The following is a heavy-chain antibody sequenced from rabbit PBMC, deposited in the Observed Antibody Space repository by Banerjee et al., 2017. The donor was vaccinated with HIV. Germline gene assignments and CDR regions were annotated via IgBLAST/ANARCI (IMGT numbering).Heavy chain of an antibody. D-gene: IGHD1-1*01. Sequence: QEQLEESGGDLVKPEGSLTLTCTASGFTISSSYWIYWVRQAPGKGLEWIGTIYAGEGRTYYANASWAKGRFTISKTSSTTVTLQMTSLTAADTATYFCARRNSDGVIGWNFNLWGPGTLVTVS. V-gene: IGHV1S45*01. CDR2: IYAGEGRTY. CDR1: GFTISSSYW. CDR3: ARRNSDGVIGWNFNL. J-gene: IGHJ4*01.